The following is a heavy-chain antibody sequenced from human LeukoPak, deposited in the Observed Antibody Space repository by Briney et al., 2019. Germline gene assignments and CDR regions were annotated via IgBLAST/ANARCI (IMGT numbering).Heavy chain of an antibody. Sequence: SETLSLTCTVSGGSISSGGYYWSWIRQHPGKGLEWIGFIYYSGSTYYNPSLKSRVTISVDTSKNQFSLKLSSVTAADTAVYYCARVGGPQLVAATRYFDYWGQGTLVTVSS. CDR3: ARVGGPQLVAATRYFDY. CDR2: IYYSGST. D-gene: IGHD2-15*01. V-gene: IGHV4-31*03. J-gene: IGHJ4*02. CDR1: GGSISSGGYY.